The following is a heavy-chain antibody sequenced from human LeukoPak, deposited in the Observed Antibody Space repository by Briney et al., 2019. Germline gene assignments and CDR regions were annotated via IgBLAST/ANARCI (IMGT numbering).Heavy chain of an antibody. V-gene: IGHV3-30*18. Sequence: GRSLRLSCAASGFTFSSYGMHWVHQAPGKGLEWVAVISYDGSNKYYADSVKGRFTISRDNSKNTLYLQMNSLRAEDTAVYNCAKPRYYDSSGYPRFGRGPIDYWGQGTLVTVSS. D-gene: IGHD3-22*01. CDR3: AKPRYYDSSGYPRFGRGPIDY. CDR2: ISYDGSNK. J-gene: IGHJ4*02. CDR1: GFTFSSYG.